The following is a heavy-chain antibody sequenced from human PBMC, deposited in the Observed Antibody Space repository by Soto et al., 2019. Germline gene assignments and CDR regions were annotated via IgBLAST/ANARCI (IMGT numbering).Heavy chain of an antibody. CDR2: ISSSSSTI. CDR3: AREYGSGSYYTMDV. CDR1: GFTFSSYS. Sequence: HPGGSLRLSCAASGFTFSSYSMNWVRQAPGKGLEWVSYISSSSSTIYYADSVKGRFTISRDNAKNSQYLQMNSLRAEDTAVYYCAREYGSGSYYTMDVWGQGTTVTVSS. D-gene: IGHD3-10*01. V-gene: IGHV3-48*01. J-gene: IGHJ6*02.